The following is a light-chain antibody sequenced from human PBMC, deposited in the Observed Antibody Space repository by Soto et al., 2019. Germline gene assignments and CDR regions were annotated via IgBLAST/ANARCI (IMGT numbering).Light chain of an antibody. CDR2: GNS. Sequence: QSVLTQPPSVSGAPGQRVTISCTGSGSNIGAGYDVHWYQQLPGTAPKLLIFGNSNRPSGVPDRFSASKSDTSASLAITGLQAEDEADYYCQSYDRSLSGSYVFGSGTQLTVL. CDR1: GSNIGAGYD. V-gene: IGLV1-40*01. J-gene: IGLJ1*01. CDR3: QSYDRSLSGSYV.